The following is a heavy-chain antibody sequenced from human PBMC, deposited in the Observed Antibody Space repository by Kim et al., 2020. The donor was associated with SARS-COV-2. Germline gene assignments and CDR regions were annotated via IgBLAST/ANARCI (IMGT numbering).Heavy chain of an antibody. CDR1: GGTFSSYA. CDR2: IIPILGIA. V-gene: IGHV1-69*04. D-gene: IGHD2-2*01. J-gene: IGHJ6*03. Sequence: SVKVSCKASGGTFSSYAISWVRQAPGQGLEWMGRIIPILGIANYAQKFQGRVTITADKSTSTAYMELSSLRSEDTAVYYCARDGPLGYCSSTSCQANGVRYFDWLSRLYYMDVWGKGTTVTVSS. CDR3: ARDGPLGYCSSTSCQANGVRYFDWLSRLYYMDV.